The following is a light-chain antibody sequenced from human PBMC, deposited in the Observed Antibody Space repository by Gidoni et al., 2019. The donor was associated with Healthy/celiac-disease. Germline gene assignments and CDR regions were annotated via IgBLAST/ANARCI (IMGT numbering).Light chain of an antibody. CDR3: QQYGSSPRT. J-gene: IGKJ1*01. CDR1: QSVSSSD. Sequence: EILLTQSPATLSLSPGERATLSCGSSQSVSSSDLAWYQQKPGLAPRLLIYDASRRATGIPDRFSGSGAGTDFTLTISRLEPEDFAVYYCQQYGSSPRTFGQGTKVEIK. V-gene: IGKV3D-20*01. CDR2: DAS.